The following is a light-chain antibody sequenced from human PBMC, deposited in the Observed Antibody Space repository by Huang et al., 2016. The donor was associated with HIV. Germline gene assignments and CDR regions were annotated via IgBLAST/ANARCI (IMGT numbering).Light chain of an antibody. CDR2: DAS. V-gene: IGKV3-11*01. Sequence: EIVLTQSPATLSLSPGERATLSCRASQSVSSFLAWYQQKPGQAPRLLFYDASNRATGSPARLSGSGSGTDFTLTISSLEPEDFAVYYCQQRSNWPLFTFGPGTKVDIK. CDR3: QQRSNWPLFT. J-gene: IGKJ3*01. CDR1: QSVSSF.